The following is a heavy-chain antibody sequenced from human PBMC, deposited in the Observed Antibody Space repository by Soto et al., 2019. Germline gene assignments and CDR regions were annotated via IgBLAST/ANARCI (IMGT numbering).Heavy chain of an antibody. Sequence: SETLSLTCAVYGGSFSGYYWSWIRQPPGKGLEWIGEINHSGSTNYNPSLKSRVTISVDTSKNQFSLKLSSVTAADTAVYYCAREKVIVVVPAAMAIYKFDYWGQGTLVTISS. V-gene: IGHV4-34*01. CDR2: INHSGST. D-gene: IGHD2-2*01. CDR3: AREKVIVVVPAAMAIYKFDY. J-gene: IGHJ4*02. CDR1: GGSFSGYY.